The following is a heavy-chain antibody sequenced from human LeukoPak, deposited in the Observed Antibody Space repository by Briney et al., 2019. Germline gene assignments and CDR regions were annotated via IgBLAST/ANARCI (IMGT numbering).Heavy chain of an antibody. Sequence: SETLSLTCTVSGGSISSYYWSWIRQPAGKGLECIGRIYTSVSTNYNPSLKSLVTISVDTSKNQFSLKLRFVPAADTAVYYCARENPLYDILTGYYAEISYYFDYWGQGPLVTVSS. CDR1: GGSISSYY. CDR3: ARENPLYDILTGYYAEISYYFDY. D-gene: IGHD3-9*01. J-gene: IGHJ4*02. V-gene: IGHV4-4*07. CDR2: IYTSVST.